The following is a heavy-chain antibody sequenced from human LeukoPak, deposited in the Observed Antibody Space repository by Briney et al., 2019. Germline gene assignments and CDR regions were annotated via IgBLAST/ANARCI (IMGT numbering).Heavy chain of an antibody. J-gene: IGHJ4*02. CDR3: AEVQSGSGYYHPFDY. CDR1: GFTLSS. Sequence: GGSLRLSCAASGFTLSSWVRQAPGQGLEGVSTIRGRGCTGLYADSLKGRLTISRDNYKNTLYLQMNSLRAEDTAVYYCAEVQSGSGYYHPFDYWGQGTLLSVSS. D-gene: IGHD3-22*01. V-gene: IGHV3-23*01. CDR2: IRGRGCTG.